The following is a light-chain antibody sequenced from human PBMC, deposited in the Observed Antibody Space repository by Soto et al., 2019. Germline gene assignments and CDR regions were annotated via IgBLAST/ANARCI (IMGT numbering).Light chain of an antibody. Sequence: EIVLTQSPGTLSLSPGERATLSCRASQSISSNYLAWHQHKPGQAPRLLIYGASSRATGIPDRFSGSGSGTDFTLTISRLEPEDLAVYYCQQYGSSPTTFGQGTKVEIK. V-gene: IGKV3-20*01. J-gene: IGKJ1*01. CDR1: QSISSNY. CDR3: QQYGSSPTT. CDR2: GAS.